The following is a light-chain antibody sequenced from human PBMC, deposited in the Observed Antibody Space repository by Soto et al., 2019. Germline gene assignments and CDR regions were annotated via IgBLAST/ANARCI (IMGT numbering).Light chain of an antibody. CDR1: QGISNN. CDR2: GAS. CDR3: QLYKSYPIS. V-gene: IGKV1-16*01. J-gene: IGKJ4*01. Sequence: DIQMTQSPSSLSASVGDIVTFSCRASQGISNNLAWIQQKPGKVPRSLIYGASSLQSGVSSRFSGSGSGTDFTLTINNLQPEDFATYYCQLYKSYPISFGGGTTV.